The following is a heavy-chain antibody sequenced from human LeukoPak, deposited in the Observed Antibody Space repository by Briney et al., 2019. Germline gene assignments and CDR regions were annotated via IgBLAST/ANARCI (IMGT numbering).Heavy chain of an antibody. CDR2: ISAYNGNT. CDR1: GYTFTSYG. D-gene: IGHD3-22*01. J-gene: IGHJ4*02. CDR3: ARDDPYYYDSSGCYFF. Sequence: ASVKVSCKASGYTFTSYGISWVRQAPGQGLEWMGWISAYNGNTNYAQKLQGRVTMTTDTSTSTAYMELRSLRSDDTAVYYCARDDPYYYDSSGCYFFWGQGTLVTVSS. V-gene: IGHV1-18*01.